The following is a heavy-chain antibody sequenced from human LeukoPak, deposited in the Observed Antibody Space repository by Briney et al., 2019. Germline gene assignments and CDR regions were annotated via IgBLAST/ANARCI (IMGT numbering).Heavy chain of an antibody. J-gene: IGHJ5*02. D-gene: IGHD2-2*01. CDR3: ARRLTQYDCFDP. V-gene: IGHV6-1*01. CDR1: GDSVSSNSVT. Sequence: SQTPSLTCAISGDSVSSNSVTWNWVRQSPSRGLEWLGRTYYRSTWYNDYAVSVRGRITVNPDTSKNQFSLHLNSVTPEDTAVYYCARRLTQYDCFDPWGQGILVTVSS. CDR2: TYYRSTWYN.